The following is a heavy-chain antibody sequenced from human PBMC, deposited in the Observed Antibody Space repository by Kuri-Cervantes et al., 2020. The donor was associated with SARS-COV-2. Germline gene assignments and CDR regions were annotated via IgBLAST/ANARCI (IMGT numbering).Heavy chain of an antibody. D-gene: IGHD6-13*01. J-gene: IGHJ4*02. CDR2: IKQDGSEK. CDR3: ARVRSWDEYFDY. Sequence: GSLKSSCAASGFTFSSYWMSWVRQAPGKGLEWVANIKQDGSEKYYVDSVKGRFTISRDNAKNSLYLQMNSLRAEDTAVYYCARVRSWDEYFDYWGQGTLVTVSS. CDR1: GFTFSSYW. V-gene: IGHV3-7*01.